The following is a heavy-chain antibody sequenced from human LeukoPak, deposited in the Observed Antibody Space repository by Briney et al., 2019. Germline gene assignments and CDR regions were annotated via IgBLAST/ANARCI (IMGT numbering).Heavy chain of an antibody. D-gene: IGHD3-16*01. V-gene: IGHV5-51*01. Sequence: GESLKISCKGSGYSFTSYLIGLVRQMAEKGLEWMGIIYHGDSVTRYSPSFHGQVTISADKSISTAYLQWSSLKASDTAMYYCARQGGGKFDPWGQGTLVTVSS. CDR3: ARQGGGKFDP. CDR1: GYSFTSYL. CDR2: IYHGDSVT. J-gene: IGHJ5*02.